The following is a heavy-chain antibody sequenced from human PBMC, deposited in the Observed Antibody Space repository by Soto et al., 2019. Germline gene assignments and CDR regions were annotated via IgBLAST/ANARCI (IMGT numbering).Heavy chain of an antibody. V-gene: IGHV1-3*01. Sequence: SVKVSCKASGYTFTSNAMHWVRQAPGQRLEWMGWINAGNGNTKYSQKFQGRVTITRDTSASTAYMELSSLRSEDTAVYYCARVSGIAAAGWIDYWGQGTLVTVSS. CDR1: GYTFTSNA. J-gene: IGHJ4*02. CDR3: ARVSGIAAAGWIDY. D-gene: IGHD6-13*01. CDR2: INAGNGNT.